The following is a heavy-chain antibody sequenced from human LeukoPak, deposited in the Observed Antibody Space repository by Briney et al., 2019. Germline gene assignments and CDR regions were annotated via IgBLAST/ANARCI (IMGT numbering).Heavy chain of an antibody. V-gene: IGHV3-21*01. Sequence: GGSLRLSCAASGFTFSSYSMNWVRQAPGKGLEWVSSISSSSSYIYYADSVKGRFTISRDIGKNSLYLQMNSLRAEDTAVYYCAASSGSGNYAYYFDYWGQGTLVTVSS. J-gene: IGHJ4*02. D-gene: IGHD3-22*01. CDR2: ISSSSSYI. CDR1: GFTFSSYS. CDR3: AASSGSGNYAYYFDY.